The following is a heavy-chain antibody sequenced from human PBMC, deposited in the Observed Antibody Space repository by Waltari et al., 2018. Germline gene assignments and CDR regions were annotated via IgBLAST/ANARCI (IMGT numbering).Heavy chain of an antibody. CDR1: GYSFTSYW. Sequence: EVQLVQSGAEVKKPGESLKISCKGSGYSFTSYWIGWVRQMPGKGLEWMGIIYPGDSDTSYSPSFQGQVTISADKSISTAYLQWSSLKASDTAMYYCARLVMGDIVAAAGFDYWGQGTLVTVSS. D-gene: IGHD5-12*01. J-gene: IGHJ4*02. CDR2: IYPGDSDT. V-gene: IGHV5-51*01. CDR3: ARLVMGDIVAAAGFDY.